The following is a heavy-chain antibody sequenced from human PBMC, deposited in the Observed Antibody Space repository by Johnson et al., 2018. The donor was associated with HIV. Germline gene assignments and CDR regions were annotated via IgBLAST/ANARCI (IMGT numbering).Heavy chain of an antibody. CDR3: ARECYYNFWSGADAFDI. V-gene: IGHV3-30*19. CDR1: GFNFSTYG. Sequence: QVQLVESGGGVVQPGRSLRLSCAASGFNFSTYGMHWVRRAPGKGLEWVAVISYDGSNKYYADSVKGRFTISRDNSKNTLYLQMNSLRAEDTAVYYCARECYYNFWSGADAFDIWGQGTMVTVSS. J-gene: IGHJ3*02. CDR2: ISYDGSNK. D-gene: IGHD3-3*01.